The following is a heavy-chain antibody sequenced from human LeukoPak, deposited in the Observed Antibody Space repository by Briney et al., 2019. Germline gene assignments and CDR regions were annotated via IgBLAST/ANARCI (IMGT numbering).Heavy chain of an antibody. Sequence: GASVKVSCKASGYTFTGYYMHWVRQAPGQGLEWMGWINPNSGGTNYAQKFQGRGTRTRDTSISTAYMELSRLRSDDTAVYYCARAPVDYYYMDVWGKGTTVTVSS. CDR2: INPNSGGT. CDR3: ARAPVDYYYMDV. V-gene: IGHV1-2*02. CDR1: GYTFTGYY. J-gene: IGHJ6*03.